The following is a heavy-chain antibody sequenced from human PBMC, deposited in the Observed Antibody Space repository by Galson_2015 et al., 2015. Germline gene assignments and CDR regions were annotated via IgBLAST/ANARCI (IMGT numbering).Heavy chain of an antibody. J-gene: IGHJ4*02. CDR3: ARADGYYRVDY. CDR1: GLTFKTAW. V-gene: IGHV3-23*01. D-gene: IGHD3-22*01. Sequence: SLRLSCAASGLTFKTAWMRWVRQAPGKGLEWVAAISGSGSSTYYADSVKGRFTISRDNSKNTLYLQMNSLRVEDTAVYYCARADGYYRVDYWGKGTLVTVSS. CDR2: ISGSGSST.